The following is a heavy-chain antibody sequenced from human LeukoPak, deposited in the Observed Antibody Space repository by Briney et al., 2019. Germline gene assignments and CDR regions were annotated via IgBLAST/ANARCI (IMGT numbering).Heavy chain of an antibody. Sequence: GESLMISCKGSEYSFATYWIGWVRQMPGQGLEWMGIIFPGDSDTRYSPSFQGQVTISADKSISTAYLQWSSLKASDTAIYYCASEYCSGGNCYLDYWGQGTLVTASS. V-gene: IGHV5-51*01. CDR2: IFPGDSDT. CDR3: ASEYCSGGNCYLDY. J-gene: IGHJ4*02. D-gene: IGHD2-15*01. CDR1: EYSFATYW.